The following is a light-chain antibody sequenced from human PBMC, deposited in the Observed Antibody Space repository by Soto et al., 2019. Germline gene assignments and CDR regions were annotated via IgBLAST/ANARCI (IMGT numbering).Light chain of an antibody. CDR1: QSVSSY. Sequence: EIVCTQSPAALSLNPGERATLSCRASQSVSSYLAWYQQKPGQAPRLLIYDASNRATGIPARFSGSGSGTDFTLTISSLEPEDFAVYYCQQRSNWPPLITFGQGTRLEIK. V-gene: IGKV3-11*01. J-gene: IGKJ5*01. CDR3: QQRSNWPPLIT. CDR2: DAS.